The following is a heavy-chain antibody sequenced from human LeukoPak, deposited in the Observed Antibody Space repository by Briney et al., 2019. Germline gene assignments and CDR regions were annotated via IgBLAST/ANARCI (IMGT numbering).Heavy chain of an antibody. CDR3: TREGTWLYYFDY. D-gene: IGHD3-9*01. Sequence: GGSLRLSCAASGFTFSDYYMSWIRQAPGKGLEWVGFIRSKAYGGTTEYAASVKGRFTISRDDSKTIAYLQMNSLKTEDTAVYYCTREGTWLYYFDYWGQGTLVTVSS. V-gene: IGHV3-49*03. J-gene: IGHJ4*02. CDR2: IRSKAYGGTT. CDR1: GFTFSDYY.